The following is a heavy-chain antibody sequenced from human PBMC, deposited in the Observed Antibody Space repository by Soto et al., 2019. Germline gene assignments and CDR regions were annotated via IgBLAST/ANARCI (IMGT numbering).Heavy chain of an antibody. CDR2: ISSSSSYI. CDR1: GFTFSSYS. Sequence: GGSLRLSCAASGFTFSSYSMNWVRQAPGKGLEWVSSISSSSSYIYYADSVKGRFTISRGNAKNSLYLQMNSLRAEDTAVYYCARDQKNPASLYGMDVWGQGTTVTVSS. V-gene: IGHV3-21*01. J-gene: IGHJ6*02. CDR3: ARDQKNPASLYGMDV.